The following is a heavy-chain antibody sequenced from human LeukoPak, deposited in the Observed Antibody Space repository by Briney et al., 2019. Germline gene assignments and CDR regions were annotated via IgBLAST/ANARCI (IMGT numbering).Heavy chain of an antibody. D-gene: IGHD6-6*01. Sequence: ASVTVSCKASGYTFTSYGISWVRQAPGQGLEWMGWISTYKGNTNYAQKLQGRVTVTTDTSTSTVYMELRSLRSDDTAVYYCGRSMDSSTSRLIEYWGQGTLVTVSS. CDR3: GRSMDSSTSRLIEY. CDR2: ISTYKGNT. J-gene: IGHJ4*02. CDR1: GYTFTSYG. V-gene: IGHV1-18*01.